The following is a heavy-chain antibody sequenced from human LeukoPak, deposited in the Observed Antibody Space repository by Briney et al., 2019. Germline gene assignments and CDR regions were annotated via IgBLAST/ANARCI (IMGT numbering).Heavy chain of an antibody. CDR2: IRIDGNT. D-gene: IGHD3-22*01. J-gene: IGHJ4*01. V-gene: IGHV3-74*01. CDR1: GFSLSDFW. Sequence: GGSLRLSCAASGFSLSDFWMHWVRQVPGKELVGVALIRIDGNTNVSDSVRGRFSISRDTAKNTLYLQMNSLRAEDSAIYYCARDDNYYDGRSYSSGFDHWGHGTLVTVSS. CDR3: ARDDNYYDGRSYSSGFDH.